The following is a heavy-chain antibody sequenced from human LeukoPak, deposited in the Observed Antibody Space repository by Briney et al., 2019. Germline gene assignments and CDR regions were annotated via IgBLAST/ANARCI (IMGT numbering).Heavy chain of an antibody. V-gene: IGHV3-7*02. CDR1: GFTLGSYW. CDR2: IKEDGSET. CDR3: ARTTYGDY. D-gene: IGHD1-1*01. J-gene: IGHJ4*02. Sequence: GGSLRLSRAASGFTLGSYWMTWVRQAPRKGLEWAAAIKEDGSETYYVDSVKGRFTISRDNAKNSLYLQMSSLRAEDTAVYYCARTTYGDYWGQGTLVTVPS.